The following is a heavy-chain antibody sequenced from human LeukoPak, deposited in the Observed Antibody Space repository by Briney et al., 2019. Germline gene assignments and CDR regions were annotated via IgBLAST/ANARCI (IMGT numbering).Heavy chain of an antibody. CDR3: VRDVIHSYFDI. CDR1: GFTSRSHS. V-gene: IGHV3-21*01. D-gene: IGHD2-21*01. J-gene: IGHJ4*02. CDR2: ITRSGSI. Sequence: GGSLRLSCAASGFTSRSHSLDWDRQAPGKGLEWVSSITRSGSIQYADSVKGRFTISRDNAKNSLYLQMNSLRAEDTPVYYCVRDVIHSYFDIWGQGILVTVSP.